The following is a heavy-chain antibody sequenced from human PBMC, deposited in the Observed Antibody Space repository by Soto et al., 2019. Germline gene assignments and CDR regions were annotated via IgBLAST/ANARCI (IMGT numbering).Heavy chain of an antibody. Sequence: EVQLVESGGGLVQPGGSLRLSCVDSGFTFSPFCMSWVRQAPGKGLEWVAIIKDDGGDELYLEAVRGRFRISRDNAKKALFLAMHSQRAEDTAVYYCAGGSGWISDSWGQGTLVTVSS. V-gene: IGHV3-7*02. CDR2: IKDDGGDE. CDR1: GFTFSPFC. D-gene: IGHD6-19*01. CDR3: AGGSGWISDS. J-gene: IGHJ4*02.